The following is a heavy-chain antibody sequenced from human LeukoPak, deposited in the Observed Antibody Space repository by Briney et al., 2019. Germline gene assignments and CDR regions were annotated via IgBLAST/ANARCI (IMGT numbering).Heavy chain of an antibody. V-gene: IGHV3-48*01. D-gene: IGHD2-8*01. CDR2: ISSSSNTI. CDR3: ATDGVGLEY. Sequence: GGSLRLSCAASGFTFSTYGMVWVRQAPGKGLEWVSYISSSSNTIQYADSVRGRFTISRDNGKNSVYLQMYSLRVEDTAVYYRATDGVGLEYWGQGTLVTVSS. J-gene: IGHJ4*02. CDR1: GFTFSTYG.